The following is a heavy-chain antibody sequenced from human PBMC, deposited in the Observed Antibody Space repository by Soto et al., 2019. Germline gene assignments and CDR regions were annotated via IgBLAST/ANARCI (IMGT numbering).Heavy chain of an antibody. D-gene: IGHD2-21*02. CDR2: IHYTGSI. J-gene: IGHJ6*02. Sequence: WTCIRQSPGKGLEWIGYIHYTGSIMYNPSFKSRLTMAVDTTKNQFSLQLTSVTAADTAVYFCAREDDGGDRDYYGLDVWGQGTTVTVSS. CDR3: AREDDGGDRDYYGLDV. V-gene: IGHV4-30-4*08.